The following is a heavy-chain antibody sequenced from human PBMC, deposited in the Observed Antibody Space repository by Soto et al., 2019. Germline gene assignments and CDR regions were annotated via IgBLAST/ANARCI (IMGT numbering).Heavy chain of an antibody. V-gene: IGHV1-3*01. CDR2: INAGNGNA. CDR1: GYTFTSYA. Sequence: ASVKVSCKASGYTFTSYAMHWARQAPGQRLEWMGWINAGNGNAKYSQKFQGRVTITRDTSASTAYMELSSLRSEDTAVYYCARSITPNWDRFDPWGQGTLVTVSS. D-gene: IGHD1-20*01. CDR3: ARSITPNWDRFDP. J-gene: IGHJ5*02.